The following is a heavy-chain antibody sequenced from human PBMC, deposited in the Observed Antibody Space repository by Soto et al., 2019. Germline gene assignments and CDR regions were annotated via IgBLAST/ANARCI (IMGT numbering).Heavy chain of an antibody. V-gene: IGHV4-59*11. CDR3: ASQSLWYPDFRY. Sequence: SETLPLTCTVPGGSISGHYLSWIRQPPGKGLEWIWYIYYSGSTNYNPSLKSRVTISVDTSKNQFSLKLSSVTAADTAVYYCASQSLWYPDFRYWGQGTLVTVSS. J-gene: IGHJ4*02. CDR2: IYYSGST. D-gene: IGHD5-18*01. CDR1: GGSISGHY.